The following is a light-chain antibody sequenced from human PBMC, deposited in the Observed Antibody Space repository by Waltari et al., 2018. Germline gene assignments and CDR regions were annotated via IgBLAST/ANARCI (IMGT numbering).Light chain of an antibody. V-gene: IGLV3-1*01. CDR2: QNN. Sequence: SYDLTQPPSVSVSPGQTASITGSGDKLGDNSGCWYQQKPGQSPVLVIYQNNKRPSGIPERFSGSNSGNTATLTISGTQAMDEADYYCQAWDSSSVIFGGGTKLTVL. J-gene: IGLJ2*01. CDR1: KLGDNS. CDR3: QAWDSSSVI.